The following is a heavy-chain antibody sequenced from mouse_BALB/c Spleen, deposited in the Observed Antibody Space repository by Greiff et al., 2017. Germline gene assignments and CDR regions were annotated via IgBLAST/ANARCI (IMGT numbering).Heavy chain of an antibody. D-gene: IGHD2-1*01. J-gene: IGHJ1*01. V-gene: IGHV10-1*02. CDR2: IRSKSNNYAT. Sequence: EVQGVESGGGLVQPKGSLKLSCAASGFTFNTYAMNWVRQAPGKGLEWVARIRSKSNNYATYYADSVKDRFTISRDDSQSMLYLQMNNLKTEDTAMYYCVRQYGNWYFDVWGAGTTVTVSS. CDR3: VRQYGNWYFDV. CDR1: GFTFNTYA.